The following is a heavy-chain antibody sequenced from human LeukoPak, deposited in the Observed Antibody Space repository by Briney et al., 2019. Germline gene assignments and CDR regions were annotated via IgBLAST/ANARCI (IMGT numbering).Heavy chain of an antibody. V-gene: IGHV3-7*01. Sequence: GGSLRLSCAASGFTFSDYWMSWVRQAPGKGLEWVANIKHDGSEGYYVDSVKGRFTISRDNPKNSVYLQMNSLRVEDTAVYYCARAAPGRARDYWGQGTLVTASS. CDR2: IKHDGSEG. CDR3: ARAAPGRARDY. CDR1: GFTFSDYW. J-gene: IGHJ4*02. D-gene: IGHD2-15*01.